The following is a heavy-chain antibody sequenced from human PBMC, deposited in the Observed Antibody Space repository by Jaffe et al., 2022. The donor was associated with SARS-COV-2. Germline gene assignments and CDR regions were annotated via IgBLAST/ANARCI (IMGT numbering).Heavy chain of an antibody. CDR1: GFTFSSHA. CDR2: ISGSGAFT. Sequence: EVQLLESGGGLVQPGGSLRLSCAASGFTFSSHAMTWVRRAPGKGLEWVSAISGSGAFTNYADSVKGRFTISRDNSKNTLYLQMNSLRAEDTAVYYCASPFCGGDCYSFSSSIDMWGQGTMVTVSS. J-gene: IGHJ3*02. CDR3: ASPFCGGDCYSFSSSIDM. V-gene: IGHV3-23*01. D-gene: IGHD2-21*02.